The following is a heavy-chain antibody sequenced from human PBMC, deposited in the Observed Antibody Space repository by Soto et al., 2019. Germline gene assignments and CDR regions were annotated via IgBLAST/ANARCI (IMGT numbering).Heavy chain of an antibody. V-gene: IGHV3-53*02. D-gene: IGHD5-18*01. Sequence: EVQLVETGGGLIQPGGSLSLSCAASGLAVTSNYMSWVRQAPGKGLEWFSIVYSSGTTYYADSVKGRFTFSRDKSKNTIYLQMRNLRAEDTAVYYCARVDTYDYYYSMDVWGQGTTVTVSS. J-gene: IGHJ6*01. CDR1: GLAVTSNY. CDR3: ARVDTYDYYYSMDV. CDR2: VYSSGTT.